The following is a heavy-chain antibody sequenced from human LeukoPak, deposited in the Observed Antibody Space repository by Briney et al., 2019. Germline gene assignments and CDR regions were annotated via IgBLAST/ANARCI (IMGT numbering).Heavy chain of an antibody. CDR3: ARATGLSFYGSGSGFDY. D-gene: IGHD3-10*01. J-gene: IGHJ4*02. CDR2: INWNGAST. CDR1: GFTFDDYG. V-gene: IGHV3-20*04. Sequence: GGSLRLSCAASGFTFDDYGMSWVRQAPGKGLEWVSGINWNGASTGYADSVKGRFTISRDSAKNSLYLQMNSLRAEDTALYYCARATGLSFYGSGSGFDYWGQGTLVTVSS.